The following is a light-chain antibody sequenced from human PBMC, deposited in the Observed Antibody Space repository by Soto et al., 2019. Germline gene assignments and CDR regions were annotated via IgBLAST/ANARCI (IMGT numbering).Light chain of an antibody. Sequence: DIQMTQSPSSLSASVGDRVTITCRASQSISSYLNWYQQKPGKAPKLLIYAASSLKSGVPSRFRGSGSGPDFTLTISSLQPEDFATYYCQQSYSTPRTFGQGTQVEIK. V-gene: IGKV1-39*01. CDR1: QSISSY. J-gene: IGKJ1*01. CDR2: AAS. CDR3: QQSYSTPRT.